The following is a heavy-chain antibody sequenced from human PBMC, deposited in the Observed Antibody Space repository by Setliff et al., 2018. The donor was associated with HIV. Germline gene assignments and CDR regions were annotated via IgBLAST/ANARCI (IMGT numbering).Heavy chain of an antibody. V-gene: IGHV3-23*01. Sequence: GSLRLSCAASGFTFRKYDMSWLRQAPGKGLEWVADISGISDKIKYVDSVKGRFTISRDNSRNMVYLQMNSLRREDRAVYYCARDQKGGSSSYVDYYYMDVWGKGTTVTVSS. D-gene: IGHD2-2*01. J-gene: IGHJ6*03. CDR2: ISGISDKI. CDR1: GFTFRKYD. CDR3: ARDQKGGSSSYVDYYYMDV.